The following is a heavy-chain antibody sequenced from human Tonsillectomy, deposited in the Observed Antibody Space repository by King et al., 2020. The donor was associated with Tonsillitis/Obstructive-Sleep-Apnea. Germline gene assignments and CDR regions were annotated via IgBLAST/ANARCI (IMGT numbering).Heavy chain of an antibody. Sequence: TLKESGPTLVKPTQTLTLTCTFSGFSLSTNGVGVGWIRQPPGQGLEWLALIYWDDDKRYSPSLKSRLTITKDTSKNQVVLTMTNMDPVDTATYYCTHRPSARYFDYWGQGTLVTVSS. CDR2: IYWDDDK. CDR3: THRPSARYFDY. CDR1: GFSLSTNGVG. V-gene: IGHV2-5*02. J-gene: IGHJ4*02.